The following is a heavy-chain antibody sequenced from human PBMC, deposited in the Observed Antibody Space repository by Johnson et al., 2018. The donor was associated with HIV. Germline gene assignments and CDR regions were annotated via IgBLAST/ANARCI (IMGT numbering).Heavy chain of an antibody. J-gene: IGHJ3*02. CDR1: GFTFSSHW. CDR3: AKDLYSSSWTNDAFDI. Sequence: QVQLVESGGGVVQPGGSLRLSCAASGFTFSSHWMHWVRQAPGKGLEWVAFIRYDGSNKYYADSVKGRFTISRDNSKNTVYLQMNGLRAEDTAVYHCAKDLYSSSWTNDAFDIWGQGTMVTVSS. D-gene: IGHD6-13*01. V-gene: IGHV3-30*02. CDR2: IRYDGSNK.